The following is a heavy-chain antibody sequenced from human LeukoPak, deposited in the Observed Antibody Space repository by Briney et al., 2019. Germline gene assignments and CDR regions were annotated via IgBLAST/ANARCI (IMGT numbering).Heavy chain of an antibody. V-gene: IGHV4-59*08. CDR3: ARQGRCTNGVCYNVGYFDY. CDR1: GGSISNYY. Sequence: SETLSLTCTVSGGSISNYYWSWIRQPPGRGLEWIGYIYYSGSTNYNPSLKSRVTISVDTSKNQFSLKLSSVTAADTAVYYCARQGRCTNGVCYNVGYFDYWGQGTLVTVSS. CDR2: IYYSGST. J-gene: IGHJ4*02. D-gene: IGHD2-8*01.